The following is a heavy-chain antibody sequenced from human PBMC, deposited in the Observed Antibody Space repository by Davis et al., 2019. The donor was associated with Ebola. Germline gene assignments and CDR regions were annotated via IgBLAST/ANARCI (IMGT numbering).Heavy chain of an antibody. CDR2: INPSGGST. D-gene: IGHD6-19*01. CDR3: ARVGYQWNYRAFLDY. Sequence: AASVKVSCKASGYTFTSYYMHWVRQAPGQGLEWMGIINPSGGSTSYAQKFQGRVTMTRDTSTSTVYMELSSLRSEDTAVYYCARVGYQWNYRAFLDYWGQGTLVTVSS. V-gene: IGHV1-46*01. CDR1: GYTFTSYY. J-gene: IGHJ4*02.